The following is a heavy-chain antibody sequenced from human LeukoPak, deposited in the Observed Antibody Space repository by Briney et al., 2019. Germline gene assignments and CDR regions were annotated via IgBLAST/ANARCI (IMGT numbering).Heavy chain of an antibody. V-gene: IGHV3-30-3*01. CDR1: GFTFSSYA. CDR2: ISYDGSNK. D-gene: IGHD5-24*01. CDR3: VRDESRGGYNYAFDI. J-gene: IGHJ3*02. Sequence: GRSLRLSCAASGFTFSSYAMHWVRQAPGKGLEWVAVISYDGSNKYYADSVKGRFTISRDNSKNTLYLQMNSLRAEDTAVFYCVRDESRGGYNYAFDIWGQGTMVTVSS.